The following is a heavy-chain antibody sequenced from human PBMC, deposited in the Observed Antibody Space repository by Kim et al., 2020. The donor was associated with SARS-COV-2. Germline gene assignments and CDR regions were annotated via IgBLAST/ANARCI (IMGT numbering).Heavy chain of an antibody. D-gene: IGHD4-4*01. Sequence: NPSLKSRVTISVDTSKNQFSLKLSSVTAADTAVYYCARTDYSYYYGMDVWGQGTTVTVSS. J-gene: IGHJ6*02. CDR3: ARTDYSYYYGMDV. V-gene: IGHV4-39*01.